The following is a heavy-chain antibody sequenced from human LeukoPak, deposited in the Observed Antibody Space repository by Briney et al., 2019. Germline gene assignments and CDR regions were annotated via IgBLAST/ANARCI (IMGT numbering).Heavy chain of an antibody. CDR3: ARDRGGTSSWFGELLSNGDAFDI. CDR2: IYYSGST. Sequence: SETLSLTCTVSGGSISSGDYYWSWIRQPPGKGLEWIGYIYYSGSTYYNPSLKSRVTISVDTFKNQFSLKLSSVTAADTAVYYCARDRGGTSSWFGELLSNGDAFDIRGQGTMVTVSS. CDR1: GGSISSGDYY. D-gene: IGHD3-10*01. J-gene: IGHJ3*02. V-gene: IGHV4-30-4*01.